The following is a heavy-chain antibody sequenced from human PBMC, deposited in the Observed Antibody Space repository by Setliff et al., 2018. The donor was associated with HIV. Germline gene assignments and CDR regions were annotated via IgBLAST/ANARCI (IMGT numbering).Heavy chain of an antibody. V-gene: IGHV4-31*03. J-gene: IGHJ4*02. CDR1: GGSISSGYYY. CDR3: ARGPRWLSQPFDY. Sequence: PSETLSLTCTVSGGSISSGYYYWSWIRQHPGKGLEWIGYIYYSGNPFYNPSLKSRVTISVDTSKNQFSLKLSSVTAADTAVYYCARGPRWLSQPFDYWGQGTLVTVSS. CDR2: IYYSGNP. D-gene: IGHD6-19*01.